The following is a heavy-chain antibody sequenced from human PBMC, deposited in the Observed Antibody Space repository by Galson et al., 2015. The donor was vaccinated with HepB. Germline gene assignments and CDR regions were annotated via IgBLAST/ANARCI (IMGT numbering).Heavy chain of an antibody. CDR3: AREGYCSSTSCYVYYYYYGMDV. J-gene: IGHJ6*02. D-gene: IGHD2-2*01. Sequence: SLRLSCAASGFTFSSYAMHWVRQAPGKGLEWVAVIPYDGSNKYYADSVKGRFTISRDNSKNTLYLQMNSLRAEDTAVYYCAREGYCSSTSCYVYYYYYGMDVWGQGTTVTVSS. CDR2: IPYDGSNK. V-gene: IGHV3-30-3*01. CDR1: GFTFSSYA.